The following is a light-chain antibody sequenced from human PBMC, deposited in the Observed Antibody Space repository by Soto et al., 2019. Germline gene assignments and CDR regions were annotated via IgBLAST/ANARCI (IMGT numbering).Light chain of an antibody. CDR1: QNINTW. CDR2: KAS. V-gene: IGKV1-5*03. Sequence: DIQMTQSPSTLSASVGDRVTITCRASQNINTWLAWYQQKPGKAPYLLIYKASNFQSGGPSRFSGSASGTEFTLSISSLQPDDIATYYCQQYETYPLTYGGGTKVEI. J-gene: IGKJ4*01. CDR3: QQYETYPLT.